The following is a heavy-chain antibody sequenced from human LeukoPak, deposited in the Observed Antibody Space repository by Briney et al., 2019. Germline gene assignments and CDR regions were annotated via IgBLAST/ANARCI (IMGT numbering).Heavy chain of an antibody. CDR3: AKTLDYYDSSGFDY. D-gene: IGHD3-22*01. J-gene: IGHJ4*02. Sequence: GGSLRLSCAASGFTFSTYVVNWARQAPGKGLEWVSAISGSGGSTYYADSVKGRFTISRDNSKNTLYLQMNSLRAEDTAVYYCAKTLDYYDSSGFDYWGQGTLVTVSS. V-gene: IGHV3-23*01. CDR1: GFTFSTYV. CDR2: ISGSGGST.